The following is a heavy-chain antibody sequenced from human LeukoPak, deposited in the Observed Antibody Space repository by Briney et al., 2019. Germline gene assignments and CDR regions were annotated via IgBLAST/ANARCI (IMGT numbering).Heavy chain of an antibody. D-gene: IGHD3-10*01. J-gene: IGHJ4*02. Sequence: SQTLSLTCTVSGGSISSGDYYWSWIRQPPGTGLEWIGYIYYSGSTYYNPSLKSRVTISVDTSKNQFSLKLSSVTAADTAVYYCARGVWDYYGSGSYSIRIYFDYWGQGTLVTVSS. CDR1: GGSISSGDYY. CDR3: ARGVWDYYGSGSYSIRIYFDY. CDR2: IYYSGST. V-gene: IGHV4-30-4*01.